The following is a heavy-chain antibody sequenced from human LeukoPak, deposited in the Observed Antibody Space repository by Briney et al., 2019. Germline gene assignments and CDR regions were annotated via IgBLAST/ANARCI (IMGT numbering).Heavy chain of an antibody. CDR1: GFTFSSYS. CDR3: ASDSAFYYYDSSGYRDAFDI. D-gene: IGHD3-22*01. Sequence: GGSLRLSCAASGFTFSSYSMNWVRQAPGKGLEWVAYISSSSSTIYYADSVKGRFTISRDNAKNSLYLQMNSLRAEDTAVYYCASDSAFYYYDSSGYRDAFDIWGQGTMVTVSS. V-gene: IGHV3-48*01. CDR2: ISSSSSTI. J-gene: IGHJ3*02.